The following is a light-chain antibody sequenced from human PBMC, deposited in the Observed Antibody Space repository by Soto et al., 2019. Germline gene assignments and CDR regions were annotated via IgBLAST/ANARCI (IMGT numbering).Light chain of an antibody. J-gene: IGLJ3*02. CDR2: DVS. CDR1: SGDIGGYNF. Sequence: QSVLTQPASVSGSPGQSITISCTGTSGDIGGYNFVSWYQQHPGKAPKFIIFDVSNRPSGVSNRFSGSKSGNTASLTISGLQAEDEADYYCSSYTTSSTVVFGGGTKLTVL. V-gene: IGLV2-14*03. CDR3: SSYTTSSTVV.